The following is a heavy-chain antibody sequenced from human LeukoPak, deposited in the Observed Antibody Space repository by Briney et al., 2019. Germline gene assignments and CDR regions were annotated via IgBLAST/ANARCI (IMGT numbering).Heavy chain of an antibody. J-gene: IGHJ5*02. CDR1: GYTFTGYY. D-gene: IGHD3-3*01. CDR3: ARASRYPYYDFWSGYSGAGFDP. V-gene: IGHV1-2*06. Sequence: ASVKVSCKASGYTFTGYYMHWVRLAPGQGGEWMGRINPNSGGTNYAQKLQGRVTMTTDTSTSTAYMELRSLRSDDTAVYCCARASRYPYYDFWSGYSGAGFDPWGQGTLVTVSS. CDR2: INPNSGGT.